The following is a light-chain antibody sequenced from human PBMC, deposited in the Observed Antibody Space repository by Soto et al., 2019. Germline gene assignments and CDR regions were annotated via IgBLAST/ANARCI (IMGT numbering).Light chain of an antibody. Sequence: EIVLTQSPVTLSLSPGERATLSCRASQSVRSYLAWYQQKPGQAPRLLIYDAFKRATGIPARFSGSGSGTDFTLTISSLEPEDFAVYYCQQRSTWPSTFGGGTKVEIK. J-gene: IGKJ4*01. CDR1: QSVRSY. CDR3: QQRSTWPST. CDR2: DAF. V-gene: IGKV3-11*01.